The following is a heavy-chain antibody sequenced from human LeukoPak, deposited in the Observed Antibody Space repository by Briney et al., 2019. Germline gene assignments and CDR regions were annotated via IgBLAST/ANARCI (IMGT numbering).Heavy chain of an antibody. CDR3: ARDLTVVVPAALLEYYYYYMDV. CDR1: GGSFSGYY. V-gene: IGHV4-4*07. J-gene: IGHJ6*03. D-gene: IGHD2-2*01. Sequence: SETLSLTCAVYGGSFSGYYWSWIRQPAGKGLEWIGRIYTSGSTNYNPSLKSRVTISVDTSKNQFSLKLSSVTAADAAVYYCARDLTVVVPAALLEYYYYYMDVWGKGTTVTVSS. CDR2: IYTSGST.